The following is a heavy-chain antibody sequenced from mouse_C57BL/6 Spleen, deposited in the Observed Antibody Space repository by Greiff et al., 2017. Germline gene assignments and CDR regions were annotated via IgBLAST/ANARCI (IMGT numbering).Heavy chain of an antibody. CDR3: AREIGYGCRYWYFDV. CDR1: GYAFSSSW. Sequence: QVQLQESGPELVKPGASVKISCKASGYAFSSSWMNWVKQRPGKGLEWIGRIYPGDGDTNYNGKFKGKATLTADKSSSTAYMQLSSLTSEDSAVYGCAREIGYGCRYWYFDVWGKGTTVTVSS. D-gene: IGHD1-1*01. J-gene: IGHJ1*03. V-gene: IGHV1-82*01. CDR2: IYPGDGDT.